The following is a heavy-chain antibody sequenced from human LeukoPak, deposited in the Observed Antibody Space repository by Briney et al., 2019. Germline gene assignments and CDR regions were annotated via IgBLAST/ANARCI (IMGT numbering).Heavy chain of an antibody. Sequence: PGGSLRLSCAASGFTFSNAWMSWVRQAPGKGLEWVGRIKSKTDGGTTDYAAPVKGRFTISRDDSKSTLYLQMNSLKTEDTAVYYCTTRGCSSTSCSYDYWGQGTLVTVSS. CDR2: IKSKTDGGTT. D-gene: IGHD2-2*01. CDR1: GFTFSNAW. J-gene: IGHJ4*02. CDR3: TTRGCSSTSCSYDY. V-gene: IGHV3-15*01.